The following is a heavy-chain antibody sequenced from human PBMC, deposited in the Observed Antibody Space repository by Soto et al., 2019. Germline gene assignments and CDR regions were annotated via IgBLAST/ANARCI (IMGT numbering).Heavy chain of an antibody. D-gene: IGHD6-6*01. CDR3: ARGGSSSDNGMDV. CDR2: ISSRSYTI. Sequence: EVKLVESGGDLVQPGGSLRLSCAASGFTFSTYSMNWVCQAPGKGLEWVSYISSRSYTIYYVDSVKGRFTISRDNAKNSLYLQMNSLRDEVPPVYYCARGGSSSDNGMDVWGQGTTVTVSS. V-gene: IGHV3-48*02. CDR1: GFTFSTYS. J-gene: IGHJ6*02.